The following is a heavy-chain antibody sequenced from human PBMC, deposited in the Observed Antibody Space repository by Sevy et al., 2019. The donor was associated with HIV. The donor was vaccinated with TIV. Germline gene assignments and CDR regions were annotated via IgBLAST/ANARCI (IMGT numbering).Heavy chain of an antibody. CDR2: IYYSGST. D-gene: IGHD5-12*01. Sequence: SETLSLTCTVSGGSISSSSYYWGWIRQPPGKGLEWIGSIYYSGSTYYNPSLKSRVTISVDTSKNQFSLKLSSVTAADTAVYYGARHRGGYSGYDTNWFDPWGQGTLVTVSS. CDR1: GGSISSSSYY. J-gene: IGHJ5*02. CDR3: ARHRGGYSGYDTNWFDP. V-gene: IGHV4-39*01.